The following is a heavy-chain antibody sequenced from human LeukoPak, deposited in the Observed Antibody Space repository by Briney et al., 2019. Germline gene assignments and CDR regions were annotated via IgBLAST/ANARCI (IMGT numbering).Heavy chain of an antibody. CDR2: IWYDGSNK. Sequence: GGSLRLSCAASGFTFSSYGMHWVRQAPGKGLEWVAVIWYDGSNKYYADSVKGRFTISRDNSKNTLYLQMNSLRAEDTPVYYCAAYYYDSSGYRDYFDYWGRKPWSPSPQ. CDR1: GFTFSSYG. D-gene: IGHD3-22*01. J-gene: IGHJ4*02. CDR3: AAYYYDSSGYRDYFDY. V-gene: IGHV3-33*01.